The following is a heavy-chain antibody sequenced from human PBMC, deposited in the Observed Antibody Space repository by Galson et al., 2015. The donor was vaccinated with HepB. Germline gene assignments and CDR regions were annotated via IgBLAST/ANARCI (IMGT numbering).Heavy chain of an antibody. Sequence: SLRLSCAASGFTFSSYAMHWVRQAPGKGLEWVAVISYDGSNKYYADSVKGRFTISRDNSKNTLYLQMNSLRAEDTAVYYCARESGRARSGWYSYYYYGMDVWGQGTTVTVSS. D-gene: IGHD6-19*01. V-gene: IGHV3-30*04. CDR2: ISYDGSNK. CDR3: ARESGRARSGWYSYYYYGMDV. CDR1: GFTFSSYA. J-gene: IGHJ6*02.